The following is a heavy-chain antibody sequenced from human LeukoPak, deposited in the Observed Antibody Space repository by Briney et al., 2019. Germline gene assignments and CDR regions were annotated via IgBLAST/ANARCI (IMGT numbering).Heavy chain of an antibody. J-gene: IGHJ4*02. Sequence: ASVKVSCKASGYTFTSYYMHWVRQAPGQGLEWMGIINPSGGSTSYALKFQGRVTMTRDTSTSTVYMELSSLRSEDTAVYYCAWYYYDSSGLYYFDYWGQGTLVTVSS. D-gene: IGHD3-22*01. CDR2: INPSGGST. V-gene: IGHV1-46*01. CDR3: AWYYYDSSGLYYFDY. CDR1: GYTFTSYY.